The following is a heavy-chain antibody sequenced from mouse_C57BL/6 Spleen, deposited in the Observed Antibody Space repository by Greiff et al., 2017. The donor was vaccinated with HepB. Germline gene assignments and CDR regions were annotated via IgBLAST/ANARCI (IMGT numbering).Heavy chain of an antibody. V-gene: IGHV6-6*01. CDR1: GFTFSDAW. CDR2: IRNKANNHAT. Sequence: EVKVEESGGGLVQPGGSMKLSCAASGFTFSDAWMDWVRPSPEKGLEWVAEIRNKANNHATYYAESVKGRFTISRDDSKSSVYLQMNSLRAEDTGIYYCTRTRGYYGGYFDVWGTGTTVTVSS. D-gene: IGHD2-3*01. J-gene: IGHJ1*03. CDR3: TRTRGYYGGYFDV.